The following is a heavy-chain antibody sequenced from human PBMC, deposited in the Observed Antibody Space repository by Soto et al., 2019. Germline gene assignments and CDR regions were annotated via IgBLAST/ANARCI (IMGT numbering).Heavy chain of an antibody. V-gene: IGHV1-3*01. CDR2: INAGNGNT. Sequence: QVQLVQSGAEVKKPGASVKVSCKASGYTFTSYAMHWVRQAPGQRIEWMGWINAGNGNTKYSQKCQGRVTITRDTAASTAYMELSSLRSEDTAVYYCARDAGAGSSGCYTGWFDPWGQGTLVTVSS. CDR1: GYTFTSYA. D-gene: IGHD6-19*01. J-gene: IGHJ5*02. CDR3: ARDAGAGSSGCYTGWFDP.